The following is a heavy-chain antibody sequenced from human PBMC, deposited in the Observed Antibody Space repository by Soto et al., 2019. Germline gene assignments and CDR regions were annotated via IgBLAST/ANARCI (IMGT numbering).Heavy chain of an antibody. D-gene: IGHD3-3*01. J-gene: IGHJ6*02. CDR2: ITDSGGST. V-gene: IGHV3-23*01. CDR3: VKDWSGDNCPCMDV. Sequence: EVQLLESGGGLVQPGGSLRLSCAASGFTFSSYAMTWVRQAPGKGLEWVASITDSGGSTYYADSVKGRLTISRDSSDNTVHLQMNGLRAEDTASYYCVKDWSGDNCPCMDVWGQGTTVTVSS. CDR1: GFTFSSYA.